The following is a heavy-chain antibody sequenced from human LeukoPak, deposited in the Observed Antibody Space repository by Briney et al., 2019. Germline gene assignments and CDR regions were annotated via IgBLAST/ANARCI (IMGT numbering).Heavy chain of an antibody. D-gene: IGHD3-16*01. Sequence: PSETLSLTCTVSGGSISSGDYYWSWVRQAPGKGLEWVANIKHDESEKNYLDSVKGRFTISRDNAQNSLYLQMNGLRVEDTAVYYCTRRLDDWGQGTLVTVSS. CDR1: GGSISSGDYY. CDR2: IKHDESEK. CDR3: TRRLDD. J-gene: IGHJ4*02. V-gene: IGHV3-7*01.